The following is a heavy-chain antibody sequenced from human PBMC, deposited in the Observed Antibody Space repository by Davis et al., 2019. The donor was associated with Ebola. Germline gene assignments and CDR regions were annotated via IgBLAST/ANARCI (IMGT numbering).Heavy chain of an antibody. CDR3: ARGKNYYYYGMDV. CDR2: INWNGGST. CDR1: GFTFDDYG. Sequence: GESLKISCAASGFTFDDYGMSWVRQAPGKGLEWVSGINWNGGSTGYADSVKGRFTISRDNAKNSLYLQMNSLRAEDTALYYCARGKNYYYYGMDVWGQGTTVTVSS. V-gene: IGHV3-20*04. J-gene: IGHJ6*02.